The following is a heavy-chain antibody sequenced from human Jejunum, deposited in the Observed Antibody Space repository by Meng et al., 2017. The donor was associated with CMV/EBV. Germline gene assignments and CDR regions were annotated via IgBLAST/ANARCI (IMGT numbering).Heavy chain of an antibody. CDR2: IIAVLRTP. D-gene: IGHD2-8*01. J-gene: IGHJ4*02. CDR3: ARGFTNGWQPFDF. CDR1: VGVFNNYA. V-gene: IGHV1-69*12. Sequence: QVHLLQPGAEVKRPGSSVRLSCKSSVGVFNNYALTWVRQAPGQGLEWMGGIIAVLRTPNYAPKFQGRLTITADASTDTTYMELSSLTSEDTAVYFCARGFTNGWQPFDFWGQGTLVTVSS.